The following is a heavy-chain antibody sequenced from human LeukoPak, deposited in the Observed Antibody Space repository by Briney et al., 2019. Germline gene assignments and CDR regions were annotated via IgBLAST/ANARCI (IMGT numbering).Heavy chain of an antibody. Sequence: ASVKVSCKASGSTFTGYYMHWVRQAPGQGLEWMRWINPNSGGTNYAQTFQGRVTMTRDTSISTAYMELSRLRSDDTAVYYCARGYYYDSSGYHNNWFDPWGQGTLVTVSS. CDR3: ARGYYYDSSGYHNNWFDP. CDR2: INPNSGGT. V-gene: IGHV1-2*02. D-gene: IGHD3-22*01. J-gene: IGHJ5*02. CDR1: GSTFTGYY.